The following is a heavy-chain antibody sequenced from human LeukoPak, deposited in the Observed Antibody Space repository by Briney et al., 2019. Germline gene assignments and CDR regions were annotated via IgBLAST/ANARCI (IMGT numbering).Heavy chain of an antibody. CDR3: ARVSRGYYDSSAYSS. Sequence: ASVKVSCKASGYTFTGYYMHWVRQAPGQGLEWMGWINPNSGGTNYAQKFQGRVTMTRDTSISTAYMELSRLRFDDTGVYYCARVSRGYYDSSAYSSWRQGTLVTVSS. CDR2: INPNSGGT. J-gene: IGHJ5*02. CDR1: GYTFTGYY. V-gene: IGHV1-2*02. D-gene: IGHD3-22*01.